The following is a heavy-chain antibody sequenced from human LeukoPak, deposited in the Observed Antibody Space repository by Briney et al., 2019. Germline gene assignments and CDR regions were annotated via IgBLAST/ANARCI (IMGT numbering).Heavy chain of an antibody. Sequence: GGSLRLSCAASGFTLSSNYMSWVRQAPGKGLEWVSVIYSGGSTYYADSVKGRFTISRDNSKNTLYLQMNSLRAEDTAVYYCARATSLVPFDYWGQGTLVTVSS. CDR1: GFTLSSNY. CDR3: ARATSLVPFDY. J-gene: IGHJ4*02. D-gene: IGHD2-2*01. V-gene: IGHV3-53*01. CDR2: IYSGGST.